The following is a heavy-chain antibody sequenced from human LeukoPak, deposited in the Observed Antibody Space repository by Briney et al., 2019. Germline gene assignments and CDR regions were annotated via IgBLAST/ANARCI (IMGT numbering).Heavy chain of an antibody. V-gene: IGHV1-2*02. D-gene: IGHD5-18*01. J-gene: IGHJ4*02. CDR1: GYTFTDYY. CDR2: INPNSGGT. Sequence: ASVKVSCKASGYTFTDYYMHWVRLAPGQGLEWMGWINPNSGGTKYAQKFQGRVTMTRDTSISTAYMELSRLRSDDTAVYYCARARIQLWSDYWGQGTLVTVSS. CDR3: ARARIQLWSDY.